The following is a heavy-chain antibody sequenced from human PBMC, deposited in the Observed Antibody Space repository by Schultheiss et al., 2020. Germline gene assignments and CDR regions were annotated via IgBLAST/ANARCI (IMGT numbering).Heavy chain of an antibody. D-gene: IGHD2-2*02. V-gene: IGHV1-69*13. CDR2: IIPIFGTA. J-gene: IGHJ5*02. CDR3: ARVWCSSTGCYNGWFDP. CDR1: GYTFTSYA. Sequence: SVKVSCKASGYTFTSYAMNWVRQAPGQGLEWMGGIIPIFGTANYSQKFQGRVTITADESTSTAYMELSSLRSDDTAVYYCARVWCSSTGCYNGWFDPWGQGTLVTVSS.